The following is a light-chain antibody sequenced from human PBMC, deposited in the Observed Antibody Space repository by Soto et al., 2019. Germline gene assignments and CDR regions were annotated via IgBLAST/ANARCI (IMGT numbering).Light chain of an antibody. CDR3: QQYGTSTYT. Sequence: EIVLTQSPGTLSLSPGERATLSCRASQYISSSYLAWYQQKPGQAPRLPIYGASSRATGIPDRFSGSGSGTDFTLTISRLEPEDFAVYYCQQYGTSTYTFGQGTKLEIK. CDR1: QYISSSY. J-gene: IGKJ2*01. CDR2: GAS. V-gene: IGKV3-20*01.